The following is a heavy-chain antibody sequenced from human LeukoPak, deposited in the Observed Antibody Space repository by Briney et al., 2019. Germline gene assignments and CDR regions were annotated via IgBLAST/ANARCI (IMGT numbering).Heavy chain of an antibody. V-gene: IGHV1-46*01. Sequence: ASVKVSCKASGYTFTGYHMHWVRQAPGQGLEWMGIINPSGGSTSYAQKFQGRVTMTRDMSTSTVYMELSSLRSEDTAVYYCARETEAAAGRPPGDAFDIWGQGTMVTVSS. CDR3: ARETEAAAGRPPGDAFDI. J-gene: IGHJ3*02. CDR1: GYTFTGYH. CDR2: INPSGGST. D-gene: IGHD6-13*01.